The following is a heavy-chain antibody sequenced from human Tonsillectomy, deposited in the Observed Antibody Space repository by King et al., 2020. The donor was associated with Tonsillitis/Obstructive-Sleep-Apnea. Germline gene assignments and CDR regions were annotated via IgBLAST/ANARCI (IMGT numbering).Heavy chain of an antibody. J-gene: IGHJ6*02. CDR2: VSYDGTNK. CDR1: GFTFSSYA. CDR3: ARVRTPSYYDSSATGGVMDV. Sequence: VQLVESGGGVVQPGRSLRLSCAASGFTFSSYAMHWVRQAPGKGLEWVAVVSYDGTNKYYADSVKGRFTISRDNSKNTLFLQMNSLRAEDPAVYYCARVRTPSYYDSSATGGVMDVWGQGTTVTVSS. V-gene: IGHV3-30*04. D-gene: IGHD3-22*01.